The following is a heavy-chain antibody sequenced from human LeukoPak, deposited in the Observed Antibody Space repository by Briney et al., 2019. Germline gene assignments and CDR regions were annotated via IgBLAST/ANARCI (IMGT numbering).Heavy chain of an antibody. CDR3: AKDTAIYSWGAFDI. CDR1: GFTFDDYA. J-gene: IGHJ3*02. CDR2: ISGDGGST. V-gene: IGHV3-43*02. Sequence: GGSLRLSCAASGFTFDDYAMHWVRQAPGKGLEWGSLISGDGGSTYYADSLKGRFTISRDNIKNSLDLQMNSLRTEDTALYYCAKDTAIYSWGAFDIWGQGTMVTVSS. D-gene: IGHD5-18*01.